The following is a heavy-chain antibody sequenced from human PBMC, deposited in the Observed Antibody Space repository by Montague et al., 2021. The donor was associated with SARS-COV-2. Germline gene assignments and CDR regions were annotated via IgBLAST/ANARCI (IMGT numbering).Heavy chain of an antibody. V-gene: IGHV4-34*01. CDR2: SDHSGKT. CDR3: AKVGGFDASASD. CDR1: GTSFANYY. Sequence: SETLSLTCAVYGTSFANYYWSWIRQAPGKGLEWIGESDHSGKTKYNPSLQSRVIISVDRSKNQFSPKLTSVIAADTAVYYCAKVGGFDASASDWGQGTLVTVSS. J-gene: IGHJ4*02. D-gene: IGHD3-10*01.